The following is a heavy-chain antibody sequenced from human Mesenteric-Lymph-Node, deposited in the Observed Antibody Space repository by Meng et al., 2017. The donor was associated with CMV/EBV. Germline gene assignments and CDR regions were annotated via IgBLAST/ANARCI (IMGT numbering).Heavy chain of an antibody. CDR3: VRGQSHSTAFDP. J-gene: IGHJ5*02. V-gene: IGHV3-7*01. Sequence: GESLKISCAASGFTFSSYWMSWVRQAPGKGLEWVANIKQDGSEKYYVDSVKGRFTISRDNAKNSLYLQMNSLRAEDTGVYYCVRGQSHSTAFDPWGQGTLVTVSS. D-gene: IGHD5-18*01. CDR2: IKQDGSEK. CDR1: GFTFSSYW.